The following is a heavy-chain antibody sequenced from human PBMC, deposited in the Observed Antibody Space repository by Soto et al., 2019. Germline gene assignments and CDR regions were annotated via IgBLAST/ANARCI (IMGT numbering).Heavy chain of an antibody. Sequence: LSLTCAISGDTVSTNTAAWNWIRQSPSRGLEWLGRIYYKSRWYNDYSESLKSRIAIIPDTSRNQFSLQLNSVIPEDTAVYYCARDWGYDPDPTYYYGMDVWGQGTKVTVSS. V-gene: IGHV6-1*01. J-gene: IGHJ6*02. CDR2: IYYKSRWYN. CDR1: GDTVSTNTAA. D-gene: IGHD5-12*01. CDR3: ARDWGYDPDPTYYYGMDV.